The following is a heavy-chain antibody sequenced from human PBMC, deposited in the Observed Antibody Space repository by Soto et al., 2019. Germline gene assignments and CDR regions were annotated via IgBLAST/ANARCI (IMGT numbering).Heavy chain of an antibody. CDR3: ARDQYSSGLWALDY. CDR2: IWYDGSNK. D-gene: IGHD6-19*01. V-gene: IGHV3-33*01. Sequence: GGSLRLSCAASGFTFSSYGMHWVRQAPGKGLEWVAVIWYDGSNKYYADSVKGRFTISRDNSKNTLYLQMNSLRAEDTAVYYCARDQYSSGLWALDYWGQGTLVTVSS. J-gene: IGHJ4*02. CDR1: GFTFSSYG.